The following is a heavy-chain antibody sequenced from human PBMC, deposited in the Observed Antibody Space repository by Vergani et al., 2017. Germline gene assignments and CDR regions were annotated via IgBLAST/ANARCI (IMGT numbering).Heavy chain of an antibody. CDR3: TKGSRGYTGYFFDY. V-gene: IGHV3-23*04. D-gene: IGHD5-12*01. CDR2: ISWNSGAV. Sequence: EVQLVESGGGLVKPGGSLRLSCAASGFTFSNAWMSWVRQAPGKGLEWVSGISWNSGAVDYADSVRGRFTISRDNSKNTLHLQMNSLRADDTAVYYCTKGSRGYTGYFFDYWGQGTLATVSS. CDR1: GFTFSNAW. J-gene: IGHJ4*02.